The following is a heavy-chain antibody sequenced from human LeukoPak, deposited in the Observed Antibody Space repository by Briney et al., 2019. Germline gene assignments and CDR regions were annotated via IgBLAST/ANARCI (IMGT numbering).Heavy chain of an antibody. CDR2: IYYSGSI. V-gene: IGHV4-31*03. Sequence: SQTLSLTCTVSGASISSSSYYWGWIRQHPGKGLEWIGYIYYSGSIYYTPSLKNRVTISVATSKNQFSLRLSSVTAVDTAVYYCARGGGGYSWYFDLWGRGTLVTVSS. J-gene: IGHJ2*01. CDR1: GASISSSSYY. CDR3: ARGGGGYSWYFDL. D-gene: IGHD5-12*01.